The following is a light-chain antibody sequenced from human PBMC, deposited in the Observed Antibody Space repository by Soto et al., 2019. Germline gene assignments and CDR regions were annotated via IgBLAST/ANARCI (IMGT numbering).Light chain of an antibody. CDR3: SSYSGSSSQVV. J-gene: IGLJ2*01. Sequence: QSALTQPASVSGSPGQSITISCTGTRSDIGTYNFVSWYQQYPDKAPKLMIYDVSNRPSGVSNRFSGSKSGNTASLTISGLQAEDEADDQCSSYSGSSSQVVFGGGTKVNVL. CDR2: DVS. CDR1: RSDIGTYNF. V-gene: IGLV2-14*03.